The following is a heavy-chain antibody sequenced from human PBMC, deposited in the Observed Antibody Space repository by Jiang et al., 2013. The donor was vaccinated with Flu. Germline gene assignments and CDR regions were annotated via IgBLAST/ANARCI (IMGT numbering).Heavy chain of an antibody. V-gene: IGHV4-39*01. CDR3: ARHKWGITRPYYFDY. Sequence: LLKPSETLSLTCTVSGGSICSSYYCWAWIRQPPGKGLEWIGSIYYSGSTYYNPSLKSRLTISVDTSKNQFSLKLSSVTAADTAVYYCARHKWGITRPYYFDYWGQGTLVTVSS. CDR2: IYYSGST. D-gene: IGHD3-3*01. CDR1: GGSICSSYYC. J-gene: IGHJ4*02.